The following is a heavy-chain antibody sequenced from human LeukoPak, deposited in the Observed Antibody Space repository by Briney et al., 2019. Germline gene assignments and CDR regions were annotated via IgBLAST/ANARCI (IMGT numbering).Heavy chain of an antibody. CDR2: IYYSGRP. D-gene: IGHD3-10*01. V-gene: IGHV4-59*02. CDR1: GGSVTSDY. Sequence: SETLTLTCNASGGSVTSDYWSWIRQPPGRGLEWIGYIYYSGRPNYNPSLKSRVTMSIDTSKNQFSLKLSSVTAADTAVYYCARVEGSGNYFYPDYWGQETLVTVFS. J-gene: IGHJ4*02. CDR3: ARVEGSGNYFYPDY.